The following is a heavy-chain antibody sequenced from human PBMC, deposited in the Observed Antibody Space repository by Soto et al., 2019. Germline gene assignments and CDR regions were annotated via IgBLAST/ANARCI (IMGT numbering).Heavy chain of an antibody. CDR3: AKAMTGVSRDIVVVVAATLHYYYGMDV. J-gene: IGHJ6*02. V-gene: IGHV3-23*01. D-gene: IGHD2-15*01. CDR2: ISGSGGST. CDR1: GFTFSSYA. Sequence: PGGSLRLSCAASGFTFSSYAMSWVRQAPGKGLEWVSAISGSGGSTYYADSVKGRFTISRGNSKNTLYLQMNSLRAEDTAVYYCAKAMTGVSRDIVVVVAATLHYYYGMDVWGQGTMVTVSS.